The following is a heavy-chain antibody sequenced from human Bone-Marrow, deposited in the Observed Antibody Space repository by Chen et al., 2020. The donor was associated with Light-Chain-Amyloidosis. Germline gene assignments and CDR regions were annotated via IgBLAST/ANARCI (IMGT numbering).Heavy chain of an antibody. J-gene: IGHJ3*02. CDR2: INSYGSTT. D-gene: IGHD3-22*01. Sequence: EVQLVESGGGLVQPGGCLRLACAASGFSFSSYWMHWVRQALGKGLVWVSRINSYGSTTTYAAFVRGRLTISRDNVQNTLLLQMSSLRAEATALFYCVYDSQREAAFDIWGQGTMVTVSS. CDR1: GFSFSSYW. V-gene: IGHV3-74*02. CDR3: VYDSQREAAFDI.